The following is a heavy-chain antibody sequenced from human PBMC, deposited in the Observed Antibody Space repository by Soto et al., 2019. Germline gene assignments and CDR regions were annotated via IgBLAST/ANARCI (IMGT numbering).Heavy chain of an antibody. V-gene: IGHV1-69*13. CDR3: ARARRELLWFGESHGAFDP. CDR1: GGTFSSYA. J-gene: IGHJ5*02. D-gene: IGHD3-10*01. Sequence: GASVKVSCKASGGTFSSYAISWVRQASGQGLAWMGGIIPIFGTANYAQKFQGRVTITADESTSTAYMELSSLRSEDTAVYYCARARRELLWFGESHGAFDPWGQGTLVTVSS. CDR2: IIPIFGTA.